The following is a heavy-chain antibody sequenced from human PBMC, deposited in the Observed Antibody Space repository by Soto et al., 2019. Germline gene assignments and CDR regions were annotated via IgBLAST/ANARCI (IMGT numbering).Heavy chain of an antibody. CDR3: ARLTGLGTSTSCYSLPYYRFDP. J-gene: IGHJ5*02. CDR2: IYYSGWT. D-gene: IGHD2-2*01. Sequence: SVTRWRTCTVSRGAINCSMYYSHWIRQPPGQGLEGIGSIYYSGWTYLNPCLKSRVTISVDTSKHHICLKLSPVTAAHTAGGYCARLTGLGTSTSCYSLPYYRFDPWGQGTLVTVSS. V-gene: IGHV4-39*01. CDR1: RGAINCSMYY.